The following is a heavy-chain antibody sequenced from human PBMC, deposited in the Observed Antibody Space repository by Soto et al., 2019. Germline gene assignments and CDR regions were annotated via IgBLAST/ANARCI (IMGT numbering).Heavy chain of an antibody. D-gene: IGHD5-12*01. CDR3: ATPGGFGMDV. CDR1: GYNFATHW. Sequence: GESLKISCPGSGYNFATHWIGWVRHKAGKGLEWMGIIFPGDAEARYSPSFQGHITISADKSISIAYLRWSSLKASDTGMYYCATPGGFGMDVWGQGTTVTVSS. J-gene: IGHJ6*01. CDR2: IFPGDAEA. V-gene: IGHV5-51*01.